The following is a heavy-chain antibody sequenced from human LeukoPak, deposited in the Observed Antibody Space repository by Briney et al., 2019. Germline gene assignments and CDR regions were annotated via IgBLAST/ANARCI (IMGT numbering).Heavy chain of an antibody. CDR3: ARAGNKNSWIQLWLPYY. CDR2: ISGSDGST. V-gene: IGHV3-23*01. CDR1: GFIFSSYA. D-gene: IGHD5-18*01. J-gene: IGHJ4*02. Sequence: GGSLRLSCAASGFIFSSYAMSWVRQAPGKGLEWASAISGSDGSTYYADSVKGRFTISRDNSKNTLYLQMNSLRAEDTAVYYCARAGNKNSWIQLWLPYYWGQGTLVTVSS.